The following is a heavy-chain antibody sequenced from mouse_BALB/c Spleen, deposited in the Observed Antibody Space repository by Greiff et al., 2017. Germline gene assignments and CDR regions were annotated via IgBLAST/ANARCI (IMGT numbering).Heavy chain of an antibody. Sequence: EVQLVESGGGLVKPGGSLKLSCAASGFTFSSYAMSWVRQSPEKRLEWVAEISSGGSYTYYPDTVTGRFTISRDNAKNTLYLEMSSLRSEDTAMYYCARGGSNSFDYWGQGTTLTVSS. J-gene: IGHJ2*01. CDR2: ISSGGSYT. V-gene: IGHV5-9-4*01. CDR1: GFTFSSYA. CDR3: ARGGSNSFDY.